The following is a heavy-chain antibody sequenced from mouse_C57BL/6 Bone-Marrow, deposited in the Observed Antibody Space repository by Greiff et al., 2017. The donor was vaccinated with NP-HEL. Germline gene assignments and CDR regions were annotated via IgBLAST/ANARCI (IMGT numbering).Heavy chain of an antibody. CDR2: IYPRSGNT. V-gene: IGHV1-81*01. Sequence: QVQLKQSGAELARPGASVKLSCKASGYTFTSYGMSWVKQRTGQGLEWIGEIYPRSGNTYYNEKFKGKATLTADKSSSTAYMELRSLTSEDSAVYFCAPDSPYAMDYWGQGTSVTVSS. J-gene: IGHJ4*01. CDR3: APDSPYAMDY. D-gene: IGHD3-2*01. CDR1: GYTFTSYG.